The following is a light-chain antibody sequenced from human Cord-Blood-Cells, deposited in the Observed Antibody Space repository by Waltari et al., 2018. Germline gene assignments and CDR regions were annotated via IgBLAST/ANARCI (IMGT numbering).Light chain of an antibody. CDR2: DVS. CDR3: SSYTSSSTLVV. CDR1: ISHVGGYIY. V-gene: IGLV2-14*01. J-gene: IGLJ3*02. Sequence: SALTQPASVSGSPGPSTPIYCTGTISHVGGYIYVSWNQQHPGKAPTLMIYDVSNRPSGVSKRFSGSKSGNTAALTISGLQADDEADYYCSSYTSSSTLVVFGGGTKLTVL.